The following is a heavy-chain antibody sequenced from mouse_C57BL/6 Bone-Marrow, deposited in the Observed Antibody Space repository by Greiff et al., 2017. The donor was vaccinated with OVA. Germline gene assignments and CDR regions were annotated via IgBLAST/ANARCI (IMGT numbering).Heavy chain of an antibody. V-gene: IGHV1-59*01. D-gene: IGHD1-1*01. CDR2: IDPSVSYT. Sequence: QVQLQQPGAELVRPGTSVKLSCKASGYTFPSYWMHWVKQRPGQGLEWIGVIDPSVSYTNYNQKFKGKATVTVDTASSTAYMQLSSLTSEDSAVYFCARYYGGSHFDDWGQGTTLTVSS. J-gene: IGHJ2*01. CDR3: ARYYGGSHFDD. CDR1: GYTFPSYW.